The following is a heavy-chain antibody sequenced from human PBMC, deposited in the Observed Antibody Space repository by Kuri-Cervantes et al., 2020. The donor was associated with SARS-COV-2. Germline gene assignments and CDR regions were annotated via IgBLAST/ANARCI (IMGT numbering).Heavy chain of an antibody. CDR1: VVSIKSSF. Sequence: SETLSLTCTTSVVSIKSSFWTWIPQSPGKGLEWIGHIYSTGATNYNPSLKSRVAISLDTSKSQFSLKLNSVTSAVTALYFCARVSGWLYTRGPGFDSWTRGTLVTVSS. D-gene: IGHD3-22*01. CDR2: IYSTGAT. J-gene: IGHJ4*02. V-gene: IGHV4-59*01. CDR3: ARVSGWLYTRGPGFDS.